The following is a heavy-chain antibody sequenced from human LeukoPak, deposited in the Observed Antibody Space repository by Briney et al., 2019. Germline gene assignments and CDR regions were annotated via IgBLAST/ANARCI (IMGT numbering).Heavy chain of an antibody. D-gene: IGHD6-6*01. V-gene: IGHV3-30*04. CDR2: ISYDGSNK. CDR3: ARDGAIAARSLPDY. J-gene: IGHJ4*02. Sequence: PGGSLRLSCAASGFTFSSYAMHWVRQAPGKGLEWVAVISYDGSNKYYADSVKGRFTISRDNSKNTLYLQTNSLRAEDTAVYYCARDGAIAARSLPDYWGQGTLVTVSS. CDR1: GFTFSSYA.